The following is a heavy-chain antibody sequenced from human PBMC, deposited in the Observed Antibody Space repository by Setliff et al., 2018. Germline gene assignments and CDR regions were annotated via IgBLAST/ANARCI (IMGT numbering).Heavy chain of an antibody. CDR2: ISGYTGNT. D-gene: IGHD2-8*01. CDR3: ERLVRYCTSSACQRTSDGEV. CDR1: GYAFSNYG. Sequence: GASVKVSCKASGYAFSNYGIAWVRQAPGQGLEWMGWISGYTGNTYYAQKFQGRVSMTTDTSTDTAYMELRSLRSDDTAVYYCERLVRYCTSSACQRTSDGEVWGQGTLVTVSS. V-gene: IGHV1-18*04. J-gene: IGHJ4*02.